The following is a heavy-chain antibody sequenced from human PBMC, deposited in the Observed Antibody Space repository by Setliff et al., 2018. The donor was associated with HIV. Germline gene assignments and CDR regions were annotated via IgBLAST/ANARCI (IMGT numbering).Heavy chain of an antibody. D-gene: IGHD4-17*01. Sequence: PGGSLRLSCAASGFTFRNYEMNWVRQAPGKGLEWVSHISSSGGTINYADSVRGRFNISRDNAENSLYLEINNVRVEDTAVYHCARLCLRCKGLIYDYMDVWGKGTTVTVSS. CDR1: GFTFRNYE. CDR2: ISSSGGTI. J-gene: IGHJ6*03. CDR3: ARLCLRCKGLIYDYMDV. V-gene: IGHV3-48*03.